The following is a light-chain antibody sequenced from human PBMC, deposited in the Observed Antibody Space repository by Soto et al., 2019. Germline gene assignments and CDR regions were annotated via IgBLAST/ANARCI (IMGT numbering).Light chain of an antibody. CDR1: SSDVGGYNY. CDR3: SSYAGSNQLV. V-gene: IGLV2-8*01. Sequence: QSALTQPPSASGSPGQSVTISCTGTSSDVGGYNYVSWFQQHPGKAPKVIISEVTKRPSGVPDRFSGSKSGNTASLTVSGLQAEDEADYYCSSYAGSNQLVIGGGTKLTVL. CDR2: EVT. J-gene: IGLJ3*02.